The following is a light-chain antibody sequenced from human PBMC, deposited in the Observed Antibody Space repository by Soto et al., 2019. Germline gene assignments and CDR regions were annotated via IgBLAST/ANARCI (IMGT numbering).Light chain of an antibody. CDR1: QRIRYY. CDR3: QHHNSYSQT. V-gene: IGKV1-5*01. Sequence: DIQLTQSPPTLSASVGDRVTITCRASQRIRYYLAWYQQMPGKAPKLLIYGASSLQSGVLSRFSGSGSGTEFTLTISSLQPDDFATYFCQHHNSYSQTFGQGTKVDIK. CDR2: GAS. J-gene: IGKJ1*01.